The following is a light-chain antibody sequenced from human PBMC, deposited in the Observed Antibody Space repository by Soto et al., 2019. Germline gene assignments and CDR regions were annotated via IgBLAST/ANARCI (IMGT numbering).Light chain of an antibody. J-gene: IGKJ5*01. CDR1: QGISSW. CDR3: QQANSFPIT. CDR2: GAS. Sequence: DIQMTQSPSSVSASVGDTVTITCRASQGISSWLAWYQQKPGKAPNLLIYGASNLQSVVPSRFSGSGSGTDFTLTVSTLQPEDFATYYCQQANSFPITFGQGTRLEIK. V-gene: IGKV1-12*01.